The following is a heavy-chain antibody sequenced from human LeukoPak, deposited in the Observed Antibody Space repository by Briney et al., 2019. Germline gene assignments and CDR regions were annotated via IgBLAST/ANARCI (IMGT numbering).Heavy chain of an antibody. D-gene: IGHD3-3*01. CDR1: GGSFSGYY. V-gene: IGHV4-34*01. J-gene: IGHJ4*02. Sequence: SETLSLTCAVYGGSFSGYYWSWIRQPPGKGLEWIGEINHSGSTNYNPSLKSRVTISVDTSKNQFSLKLSSVTAEDTAVYYCAREETDFWSGYFDYWGQGTLVTVSS. CDR3: AREETDFWSGYFDY. CDR2: INHSGST.